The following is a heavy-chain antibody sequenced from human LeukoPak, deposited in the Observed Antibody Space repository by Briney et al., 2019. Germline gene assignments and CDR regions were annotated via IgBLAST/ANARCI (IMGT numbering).Heavy chain of an antibody. CDR1: GGSISSYY. Sequence: PSETLSLTCTVSGGSISSYYWSWIRQPPGKGLEWIGYIYYSGSTNYNPSLKSRVTISVDTSKNQFSLKLSSVTAADTAVYYCARDRHVMTTVTNFDYWGQGTLVTVSS. J-gene: IGHJ4*02. D-gene: IGHD4-17*01. V-gene: IGHV4-59*01. CDR2: IYYSGST. CDR3: ARDRHVMTTVTNFDY.